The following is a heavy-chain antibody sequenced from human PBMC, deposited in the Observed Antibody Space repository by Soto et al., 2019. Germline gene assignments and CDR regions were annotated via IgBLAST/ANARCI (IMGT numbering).Heavy chain of an antibody. J-gene: IGHJ4*02. D-gene: IGHD2-8*02. CDR2: INHSGSP. V-gene: IGHV4-34*01. CDR1: GGSFSGYC. Sequence: VQLQQWGARLLKPSETLSLTCAVYGGSFSGYCWTWIRQPPGTGLEWIGDINHSGSPNYNPSLKSRVTISVDTSKNQFSLKLTSVTAADTAVYYCARDKITGLFDYWGQGTLVTVSS. CDR3: ARDKITGLFDY.